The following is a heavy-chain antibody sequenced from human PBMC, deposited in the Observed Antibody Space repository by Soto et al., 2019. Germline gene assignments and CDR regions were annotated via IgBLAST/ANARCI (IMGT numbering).Heavy chain of an antibody. D-gene: IGHD3-9*01. CDR1: GDSISRYY. J-gene: IGHJ4*02. CDR3: ARCYYDILTGFFLDY. CDR2: IYYSGST. V-gene: IGHV4-59*08. Sequence: PSETLSLTCTVSGDSISRYYWSWVRQPPGKGLEWIGYIYYSGSTYYNPSLESRVTILVDTSKRHFSLKLSSVTAADTAVYYCARCYYDILTGFFLDYWGRGTLVTVSS.